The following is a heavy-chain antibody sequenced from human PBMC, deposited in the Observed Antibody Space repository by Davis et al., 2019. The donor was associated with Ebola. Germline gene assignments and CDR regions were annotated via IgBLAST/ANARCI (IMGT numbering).Heavy chain of an antibody. CDR2: INAGNGNT. J-gene: IGHJ4*02. CDR3: AKTDIVGANDDWALPDY. CDR1: GYTFTSYG. Sequence: ASVKVSCKASGYTFTSYGISWVRQAPGQGLEWMGWINAGNGNTKYSQKFQGRVTITRDTSASTAYMELSSLRSEDTAVYYCAKTDIVGANDDWALPDYWGQGTLVTVSS. D-gene: IGHD1-26*01. V-gene: IGHV1-3*01.